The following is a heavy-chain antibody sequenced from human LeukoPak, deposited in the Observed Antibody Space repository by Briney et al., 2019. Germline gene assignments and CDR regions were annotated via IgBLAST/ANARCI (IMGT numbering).Heavy chain of an antibody. Sequence: GGSLRLSCAASGFTFGTFWMSWVRQAPGKGLEWVAFIRYDGSNKYYADSVKGRFTISRDNSKNTLYLQMNSLRAEDTAVYYCARDRRRYCSSTSCYDLDYWGQGTLVTVSS. V-gene: IGHV3-30*02. CDR3: ARDRRRYCSSTSCYDLDY. D-gene: IGHD2-2*01. CDR2: IRYDGSNK. CDR1: GFTFGTFW. J-gene: IGHJ4*02.